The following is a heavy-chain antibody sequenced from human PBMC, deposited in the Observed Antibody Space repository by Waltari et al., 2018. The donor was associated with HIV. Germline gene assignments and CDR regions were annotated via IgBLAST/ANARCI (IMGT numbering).Heavy chain of an antibody. CDR1: GDSLSSGDYY. CDR3: ARVAGRFWYFDL. V-gene: IGHV4-31*03. CDR2: IYYTGIT. J-gene: IGHJ2*01. Sequence: QVQLQESGPGLVKPSQTLSLTCTVSGDSLSSGDYYWSWIRQHPGKGLEWMAYIYYTGITYYNPSRKSRVTISVDVSKNQFSLKLSSVTAADTAVYYCARVAGRFWYFDLWGRGTLVTVSS. D-gene: IGHD3-10*01.